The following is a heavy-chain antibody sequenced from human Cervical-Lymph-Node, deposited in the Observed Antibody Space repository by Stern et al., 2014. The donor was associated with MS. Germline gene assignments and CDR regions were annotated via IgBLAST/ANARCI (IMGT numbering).Heavy chain of an antibody. J-gene: IGHJ6*02. CDR1: GYTFTSYY. D-gene: IGHD6-19*01. Sequence: QVQLVQSGAEVKKPGASVQVSCKASGYTFTSYYMHWVRQAPGQGLEWMGIINPSDGSTSYAQKFQGRVTMTRDTSTSTVYMELSSLRSEDTAVYYCARVSGWRYYYYGMDVWGQGTTVTVSS. CDR2: INPSDGST. V-gene: IGHV1-46*01. CDR3: ARVSGWRYYYYGMDV.